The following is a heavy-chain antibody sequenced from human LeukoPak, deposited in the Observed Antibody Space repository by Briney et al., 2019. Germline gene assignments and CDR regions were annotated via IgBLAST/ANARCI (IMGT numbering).Heavy chain of an antibody. J-gene: IGHJ6*02. D-gene: IGHD3-10*01. CDR2: ISSSGAIT. Sequence: PGGSLRLSCAASGFTFSSYGMTWVRQAPGKGPEWVSTISSSGAITDYADSVKGRFTISRDISKNTLYLQMNSLRAEDTAVYYCAKDLFGDYYYGMDVWGQGTTVTVSS. CDR3: AKDLFGDYYYGMDV. CDR1: GFTFSSYG. V-gene: IGHV3-23*01.